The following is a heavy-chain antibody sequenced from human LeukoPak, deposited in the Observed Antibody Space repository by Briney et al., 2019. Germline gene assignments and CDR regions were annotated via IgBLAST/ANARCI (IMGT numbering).Heavy chain of an antibody. CDR3: ARGGYCSSTSCYFWFDP. CDR2: ISSSSSYI. V-gene: IGHV3-21*01. D-gene: IGHD2-2*01. CDR1: GFTFSSYS. Sequence: PGGSLRLSCAASGFTFSSYSMNWVRQAPGKGLEWVSSISSSSSYIYYADSVKGRFTISRDNAKNSLYLQMNSLRAEDTAVYYCARGGYCSSTSCYFWFDPWDQGTLVTVSS. J-gene: IGHJ5*02.